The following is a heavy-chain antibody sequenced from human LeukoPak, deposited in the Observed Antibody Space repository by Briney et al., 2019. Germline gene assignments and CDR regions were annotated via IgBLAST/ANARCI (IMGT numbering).Heavy chain of an antibody. CDR1: GGSFSGYY. Sequence: SETLSLTCAVHGGSFSGYYWSWIRQPPGKGLEWIGEINHSGSTNYNPSLKSRVTISVDTSKNQFSLKLSSVTAADTAVYYCARVGVWGSYRTRGGYWGQGTLVTVSS. J-gene: IGHJ4*02. CDR2: INHSGST. D-gene: IGHD3-16*02. V-gene: IGHV4-34*01. CDR3: ARVGVWGSYRTRGGY.